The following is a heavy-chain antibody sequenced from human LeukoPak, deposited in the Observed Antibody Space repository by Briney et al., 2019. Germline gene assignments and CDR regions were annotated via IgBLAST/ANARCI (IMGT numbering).Heavy chain of an antibody. D-gene: IGHD2-15*01. V-gene: IGHV4-34*01. J-gene: IGHJ5*02. Sequence: SETLSLTCAVYGGSFSGYYWSWIRQPPGKGLEWIGEINHSGSTNYNPSLKSRVTISVDTSKNQFSLKLSSVTAADTAVYYCATSVGYCSGGSCPWFDPWGQGTLVTVSP. CDR2: INHSGST. CDR3: ATSVGYCSGGSCPWFDP. CDR1: GGSFSGYY.